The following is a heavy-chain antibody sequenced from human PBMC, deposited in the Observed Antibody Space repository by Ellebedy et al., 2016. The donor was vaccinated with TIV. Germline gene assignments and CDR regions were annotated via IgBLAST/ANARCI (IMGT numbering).Heavy chain of an antibody. CDR1: GYTFTRYN. D-gene: IGHD3-3*01. V-gene: IGHV1-8*01. CDR3: ARGRTIFGAVKLYYLDV. Sequence: ASVKVSCXASGYTFTRYNINWVRQATGQGLEWVGWMNPNSGDTGYAQKFQGRVNMTRNTSIRTASMELSSLRHDDTAIYYCARGRTIFGAVKLYYLDVWGKGTTVTVS. J-gene: IGHJ6*03. CDR2: MNPNSGDT.